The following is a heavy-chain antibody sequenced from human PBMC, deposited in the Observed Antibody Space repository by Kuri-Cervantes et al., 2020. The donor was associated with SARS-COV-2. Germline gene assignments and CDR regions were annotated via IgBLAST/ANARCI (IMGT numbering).Heavy chain of an antibody. J-gene: IGHJ4*02. Sequence: SETLSLTCAVSGYSISSGYYWGWIRQPPGKGLEWIGSIYHSGSTYYNPSLKSRVTISVDTSKNQFSLKLSSVTAADTAVYYCARAQRDFWSASVDYWGQGLLVTV. D-gene: IGHD3-3*01. CDR3: ARAQRDFWSASVDY. CDR1: GYSISSGYY. CDR2: IYHSGST. V-gene: IGHV4-38-2*01.